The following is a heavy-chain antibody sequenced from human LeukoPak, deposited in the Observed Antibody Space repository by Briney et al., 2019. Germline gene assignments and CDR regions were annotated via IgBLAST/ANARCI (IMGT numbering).Heavy chain of an antibody. CDR1: GFTFSGHA. J-gene: IGHJ4*02. D-gene: IGHD1-26*01. V-gene: IGHV3-30-3*01. Sequence: GGSLRLSCAASGFTFSGHAMHWVRQAPGKGLEWVAVISLAGNNKYYADSVKGRFTISRDNSKNTLYLQMNSLRTEDTAVYYCARGKWELDYWGQGTLVTVSS. CDR2: ISLAGNNK. CDR3: ARGKWELDY.